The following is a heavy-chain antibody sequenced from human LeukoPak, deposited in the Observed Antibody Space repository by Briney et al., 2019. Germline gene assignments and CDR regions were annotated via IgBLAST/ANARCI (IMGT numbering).Heavy chain of an antibody. CDR1: GFTFSSYW. J-gene: IGHJ3*02. Sequence: GGSLRLSCAASGFTFSSYWMHWVRQAPGKGPVCVSRTSTDGSYTTYADSVKGRSTISSDNAKNMLFLQMNSLRAEDTAVYYCAREDGSGTYGGAFDIWGQGTVVTVSS. V-gene: IGHV3-74*01. CDR3: AREDGSGTYGGAFDI. CDR2: TSTDGSYT. D-gene: IGHD3-10*01.